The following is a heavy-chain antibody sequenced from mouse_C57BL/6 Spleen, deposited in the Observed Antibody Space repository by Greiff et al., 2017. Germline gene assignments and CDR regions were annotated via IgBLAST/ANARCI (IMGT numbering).Heavy chain of an antibody. V-gene: IGHV1-15*01. CDR1: GYTFTDYE. D-gene: IGHD1-1*01. J-gene: IGHJ2*01. CDR2: IDPETGGN. Sequence: QVQLQQSGAELVRPGASVTLSCKASGYTFTDYEMHWVKQTPVHGLEWIGAIDPETGGNAYNQKFKGKAILTADKSSCTAYMELRSLTSEDSAVYYCTRDYGSTLGYWGQGTTLTVSS. CDR3: TRDYGSTLGY.